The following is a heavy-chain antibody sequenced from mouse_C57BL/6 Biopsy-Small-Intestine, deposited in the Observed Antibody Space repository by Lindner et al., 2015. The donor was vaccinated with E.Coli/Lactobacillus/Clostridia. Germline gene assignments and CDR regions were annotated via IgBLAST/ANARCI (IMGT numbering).Heavy chain of an antibody. J-gene: IGHJ3*01. Sequence: VQLQESGPEVVKPGASVKISCKASGYAFSNSWMHWVKQKPGKGLEWIGRIYPEDGDTNYNGNFKDRATLTADKSSSTAYMQLNSLTSEDSAVYFCAGEGLEFACWGQGDSGHCLC. D-gene: IGHD3-3*01. CDR3: AGEGLEFAC. CDR1: GYAFSNSW. CDR2: IYPEDGDT. V-gene: IGHV1-82*01.